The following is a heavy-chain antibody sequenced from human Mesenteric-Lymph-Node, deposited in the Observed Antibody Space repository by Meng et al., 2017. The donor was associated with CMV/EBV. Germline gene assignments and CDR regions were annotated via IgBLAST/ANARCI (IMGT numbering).Heavy chain of an antibody. J-gene: IGHJ5*02. CDR2: INHSAST. CDR3: ARGLPSSSWFDP. CDR1: GGPFRVSS. Sequence: CPVLGGPFRVSSWGWFRHPPGKGLEWIGEINHSASTNYNPSLKSRVTISVDTSKNQFSLKLSSVTAADTAVYYCARGLPSSSWFDPWGQGTLVTVSS. V-gene: IGHV4-34*01.